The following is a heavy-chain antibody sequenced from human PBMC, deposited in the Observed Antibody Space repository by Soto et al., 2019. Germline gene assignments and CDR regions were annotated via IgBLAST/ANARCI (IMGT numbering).Heavy chain of an antibody. V-gene: IGHV4-31*11. CDR1: GGSASGGGYY. J-gene: IGHJ1*01. CDR3: ARIKYDYDSSGYYHEYFQH. Sequence: QVQLQESGPGLVKPPQTLSLTCAVSGGSASGGGYYWSWIRQHPGKALEWIGCVYYSGSTSYNPSLNSRVTISVDTSKNQYSLKLSSVTATDTAVYYCARIKYDYDSSGYYHEYFQHWGQGTLVTVSS. D-gene: IGHD3-22*01. CDR2: VYYSGST.